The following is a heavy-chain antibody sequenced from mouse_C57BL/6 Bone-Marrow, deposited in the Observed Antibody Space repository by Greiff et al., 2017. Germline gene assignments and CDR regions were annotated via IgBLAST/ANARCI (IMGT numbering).Heavy chain of an antibody. CDR2: IYPRSGNT. Sequence: VQLQQSGAELARPGASVKLSCKASGYTFPSYGISWVKQRPGQGLEWIGEIYPRSGNTYYNEKFKGKATLTADKSSSTAYMELRSLTSEDSAVYFCARSGYHEGYFDVWGTGTTVTVSS. J-gene: IGHJ1*03. V-gene: IGHV1-81*01. CDR1: GYTFPSYG. CDR3: ARSGYHEGYFDV. D-gene: IGHD2-2*01.